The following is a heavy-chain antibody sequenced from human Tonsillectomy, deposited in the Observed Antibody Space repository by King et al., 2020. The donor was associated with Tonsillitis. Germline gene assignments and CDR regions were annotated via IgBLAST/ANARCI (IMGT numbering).Heavy chain of an antibody. CDR1: RFTFDDYD. D-gene: IGHD3-10*01. CDR2: IHWNGGGT. J-gene: IGHJ3*02. Sequence: VQLVESGGGVVRPGGSLRLSCAASRFTFDDYDLTWDRQGPGTGLEWVSGIHWNGGGTGYADSVKGRFTISRDNAKNSLYLQMNSLRAEDTALYHCARAVPELVWFGELLKKNAFDIWGQGTMVTVSS. V-gene: IGHV3-20*01. CDR3: ARAVPELVWFGELLKKNAFDI.